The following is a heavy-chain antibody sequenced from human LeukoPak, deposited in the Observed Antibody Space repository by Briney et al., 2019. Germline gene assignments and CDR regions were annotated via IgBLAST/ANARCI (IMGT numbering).Heavy chain of an antibody. V-gene: IGHV1-2*02. CDR2: IDPNSGAT. J-gene: IGHJ3*02. CDR3: ARVGLTRGEAFDI. Sequence: ASVKVSCKASGYTFTDYNIHWVRQAPGQGLEWMGWIDPNSGATKYAQKFQGGATMTRDTSITTAYMEPSSLRYDDTATYYCARVGLTRGEAFDIWGQGIMVTVSS. D-gene: IGHD3-16*01. CDR1: GYTFTDYN.